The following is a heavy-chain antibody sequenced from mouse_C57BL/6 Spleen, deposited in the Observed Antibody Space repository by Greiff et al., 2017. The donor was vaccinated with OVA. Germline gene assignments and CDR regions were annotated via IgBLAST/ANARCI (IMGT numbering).Heavy chain of an antibody. J-gene: IGHJ2*01. V-gene: IGHV1-76*01. CDR3: ARSGDTTVNY. Sequence: VQLQQSGAELVRPGASVKLSCKASGYTFTDYYINWVKQRPGQGLEWIARIYPGSGNTYYNEKFKGKATLTAEKSSSTAYMQLSSLTSEDSAVYFCARSGDTTVNYWGQGTTLTVSS. CDR1: GYTFTDYY. D-gene: IGHD1-1*01. CDR2: IYPGSGNT.